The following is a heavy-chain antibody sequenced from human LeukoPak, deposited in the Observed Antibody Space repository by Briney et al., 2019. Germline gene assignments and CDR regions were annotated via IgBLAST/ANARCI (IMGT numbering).Heavy chain of an antibody. D-gene: IGHD6-13*01. CDR2: INHSGRT. J-gene: IGHJ4*02. V-gene: IGHV4-34*01. CDR1: GGSFSGYY. CDR3: ARVEAAAGVVDY. Sequence: SETLSLTCAVYGGSFSGYYWSWIRQPPGKGLEWIGEINHSGRTNYNPSLKSRVTISVDTSKNQFSLKLSSVTAADTAVYYCARVEAAAGVVDYWGQGTLVTVSS.